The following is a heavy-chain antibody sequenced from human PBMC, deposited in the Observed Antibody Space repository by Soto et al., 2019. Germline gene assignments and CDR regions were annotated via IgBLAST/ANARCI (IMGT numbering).Heavy chain of an antibody. CDR1: GGTFSSYT. Sequence: ASVKVSCKASGGTFSSYTISWVRQAPGQGLEWMGRIIPILGIANYAQKFQGRVTITADKSTSTAYMELSSLRSEDTAVYYCAEARAITIFSPAAFDPWGQGTLVTVSS. D-gene: IGHD3-9*01. J-gene: IGHJ5*02. V-gene: IGHV1-69*02. CDR2: IIPILGIA. CDR3: AEARAITIFSPAAFDP.